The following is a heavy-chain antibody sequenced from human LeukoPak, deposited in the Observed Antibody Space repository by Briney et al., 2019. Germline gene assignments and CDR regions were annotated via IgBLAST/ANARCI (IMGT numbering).Heavy chain of an antibody. V-gene: IGHV3-53*01. J-gene: IGHJ4*02. CDR1: GLTVSSNY. CDR2: IYSGGST. Sequence: GGSLRLSCAASGLTVSSNYMSWVRQAPGKGLEWVSVIYSGGSTYYADSVKGRSTISRDNSKNTLYLQMNSLRAEDTAVYYCARAYSSGYDSSGYYEDWGQGTLVTVSS. D-gene: IGHD3-22*01. CDR3: ARAYSSGYDSSGYYED.